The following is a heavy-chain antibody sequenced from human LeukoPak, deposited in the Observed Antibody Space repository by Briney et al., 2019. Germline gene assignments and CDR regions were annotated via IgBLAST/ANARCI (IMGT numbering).Heavy chain of an antibody. V-gene: IGHV4-39*01. Sequence: SETLSLTCTVSGGSISSSSYYWSWIRQPPGKGLEWIGSIYYSGSTYYNPSLKSRVTISVDTSKNQFSLKLSSVTAADTAVYYCARPYSSSWSFDYWGQGTLVTVSS. D-gene: IGHD6-13*01. CDR2: IYYSGST. CDR1: GGSISSSSYY. CDR3: ARPYSSSWSFDY. J-gene: IGHJ4*02.